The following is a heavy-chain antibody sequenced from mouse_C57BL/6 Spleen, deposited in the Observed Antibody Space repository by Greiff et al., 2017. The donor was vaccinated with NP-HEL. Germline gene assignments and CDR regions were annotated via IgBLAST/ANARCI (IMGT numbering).Heavy chain of an antibody. Sequence: VKLVESGAELARPGASVKLSCKASGYTFTSYGISWVKQRTGQGLEWIGEIYPRSGNTYYNEKFKGKATLTADKSSSTAYMELRSLTSEDSAVYFCARGAGSSYSYYAMDYWGQGTSVTVA. CDR3: ARGAGSSYSYYAMDY. D-gene: IGHD1-1*01. J-gene: IGHJ4*01. CDR1: GYTFTSYG. V-gene: IGHV1-81*01. CDR2: IYPRSGNT.